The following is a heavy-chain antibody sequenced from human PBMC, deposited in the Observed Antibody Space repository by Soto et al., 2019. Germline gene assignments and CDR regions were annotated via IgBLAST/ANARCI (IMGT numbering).Heavy chain of an antibody. Sequence: ASVKVSCKASGYTFTGYYMHWVRQAPGQGLEWMGWINPNSGGTNYAQKFQGWVTMTRDTSISTAYMELSRLRSDDTAVYYCARDLYQVTTPYCSSTSCYPGLGDYWGQGTLVTVSS. CDR2: INPNSGGT. J-gene: IGHJ4*02. D-gene: IGHD2-2*01. CDR1: GYTFTGYY. CDR3: ARDLYQVTTPYCSSTSCYPGLGDY. V-gene: IGHV1-2*04.